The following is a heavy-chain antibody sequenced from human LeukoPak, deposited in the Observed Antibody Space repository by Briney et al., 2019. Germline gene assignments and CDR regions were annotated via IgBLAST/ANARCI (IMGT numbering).Heavy chain of an antibody. CDR1: GGSFSGYY. Sequence: SETLSLTCAVYGGSFSGYYWSWIRQPPGKGLEWIGEINHSGSTNYNPSLKSRVTISVDTSKKQFSLKLSSVTAADTAVYYGARGAERKNYYDSSGYYNWFDPWGEGTLVTVSS. CDR2: INHSGST. J-gene: IGHJ5*02. V-gene: IGHV4-34*01. CDR3: ARGAERKNYYDSSGYYNWFDP. D-gene: IGHD3-22*01.